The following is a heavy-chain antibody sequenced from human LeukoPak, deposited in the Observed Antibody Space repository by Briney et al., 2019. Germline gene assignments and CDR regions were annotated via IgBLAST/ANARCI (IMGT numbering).Heavy chain of an antibody. CDR1: DLTVAKNY. CDR2: IYSGGKT. CDR3: ARARGSFYLGAFDI. D-gene: IGHD1-26*01. V-gene: IGHV3-53*01. Sequence: RGSLRLSCAASDLTVAKNYMSWVRQAPGKGLDWVSVIYSGGKTYYADSVRGRFTISRDTSRNTLYLQMNSLRAADTAVYYCARARGSFYLGAFDIWGQGTMVTVSS. J-gene: IGHJ3*02.